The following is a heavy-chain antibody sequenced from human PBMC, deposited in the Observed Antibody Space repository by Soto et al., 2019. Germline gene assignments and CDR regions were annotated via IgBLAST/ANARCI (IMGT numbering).Heavy chain of an antibody. J-gene: IGHJ3*02. Sequence: EVQLLESGGGLVQPGGSLRLSCAASGFTFSTHAMIWVRQAPGKGLNWVSTVDVGGGSTYYTDSVKGRFTVSRVNSKNTVYLQLNTLRAEDTAIYFCARDSGPAGGGACDIWGQGTMVTVSS. D-gene: IGHD6-25*01. V-gene: IGHV3-23*01. CDR3: ARDSGPAGGGACDI. CDR2: VDVGGGST. CDR1: GFTFSTHA.